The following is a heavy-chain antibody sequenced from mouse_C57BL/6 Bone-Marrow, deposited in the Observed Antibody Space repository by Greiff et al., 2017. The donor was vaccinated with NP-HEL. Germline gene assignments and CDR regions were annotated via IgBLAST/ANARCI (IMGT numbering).Heavy chain of an antibody. J-gene: IGHJ3*01. CDR2: FYPGSGSI. CDR1: GYTFTEYT. Sequence: QVQLKESGAELVKPGASVKLSCKASGYTFTEYTIHWVKQRSGQGLEWIGWFYPGSGSIKYNEKFKDKATLTADKSSSTVYMELSRLTSEDSAVYFCARQLTGKAWFAYWGKGTLVTVSA. D-gene: IGHD4-1*01. CDR3: ARQLTGKAWFAY. V-gene: IGHV1-62-2*01.